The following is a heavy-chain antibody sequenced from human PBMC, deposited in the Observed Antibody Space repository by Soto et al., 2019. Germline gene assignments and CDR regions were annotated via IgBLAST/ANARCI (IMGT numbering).Heavy chain of an antibody. Sequence: GGSLRLSCAASGFTFSSYAMSWVRQAPGKGLEWVSAISGSGGSTYYADSVKGRFTISRDNSKNTLYLQMNSLRAEDTAVYYCAKDGSRYYDFWSGYYTAYYYGMDVWGQGTTVTVSS. CDR3: AKDGSRYYDFWSGYYTAYYYGMDV. CDR2: ISGSGGST. J-gene: IGHJ6*02. V-gene: IGHV3-23*01. D-gene: IGHD3-3*01. CDR1: GFTFSSYA.